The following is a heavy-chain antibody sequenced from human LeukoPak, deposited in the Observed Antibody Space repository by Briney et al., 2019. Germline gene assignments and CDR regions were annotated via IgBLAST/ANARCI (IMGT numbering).Heavy chain of an antibody. Sequence: GGSLRLSCAASGFSLSAYGVHWVRQAPGKGLEWVAVIWYDGTSKDYADSVKGRFTFSRDNSKNTLYLQMNSLTVEDTAVYYCARSQSSSLIDYWGQGSLVSVSS. V-gene: IGHV3-33*01. D-gene: IGHD6-13*01. CDR1: GFSLSAYG. J-gene: IGHJ4*02. CDR3: ARSQSSSLIDY. CDR2: IWYDGTSK.